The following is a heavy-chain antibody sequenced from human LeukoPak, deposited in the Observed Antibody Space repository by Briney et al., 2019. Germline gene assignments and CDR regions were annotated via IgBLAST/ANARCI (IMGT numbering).Heavy chain of an antibody. CDR3: ARVSGGWYYFDY. D-gene: IGHD6-19*01. CDR1: GYTFTSYA. J-gene: IGHJ4*02. Sequence: ASVTVSCKASGYTFTSYAMHWVRQAPGQMLEWIGWINAGNGNTKYSQKFQGRVTITRDTSASTAYMELSSLRSEDTAVYYCARVSGGWYYFDYWGQGTLVTVSS. CDR2: INAGNGNT. V-gene: IGHV1-3*01.